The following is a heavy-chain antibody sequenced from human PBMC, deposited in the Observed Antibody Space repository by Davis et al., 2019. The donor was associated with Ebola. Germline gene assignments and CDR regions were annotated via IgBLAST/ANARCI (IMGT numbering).Heavy chain of an antibody. CDR1: GFTFSSYS. V-gene: IGHV3-48*02. D-gene: IGHD2-21*02. CDR3: ARDGGYYYYYYGMDV. CDR2: ISSSSSTI. Sequence: PGGSLRLSCAASGFTFSSYSMNWVRQAPGKGLEWVSYISSSSSTIYYADSVKGRFTISRDNAKNSLYLQMNSLRDEETAVYYCARDGGYYYYYYGMDVWGQGTTVTVSS. J-gene: IGHJ6*02.